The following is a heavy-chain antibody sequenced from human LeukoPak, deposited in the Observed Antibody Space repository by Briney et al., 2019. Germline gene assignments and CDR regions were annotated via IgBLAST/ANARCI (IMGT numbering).Heavy chain of an antibody. CDR2: INYSGSA. J-gene: IGHJ4*02. D-gene: IGHD3-22*01. CDR1: GGPFSSSH. CDR3: ARLIYYDSSGYLDY. V-gene: IGHV4-34*01. Sequence: PSETLSLTCAVYGGPFSSSHWSWIRQSPGKGLEWIGKINYSGSASYNPSLKSRVTISVDMSKNQFSLKLSSVTAADTAVYYCARLIYYDSSGYLDYWGQGSLVTVSS.